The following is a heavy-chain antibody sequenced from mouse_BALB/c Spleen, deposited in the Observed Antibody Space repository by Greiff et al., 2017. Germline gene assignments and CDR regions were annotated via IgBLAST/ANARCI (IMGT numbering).Heavy chain of an antibody. Sequence: QVQLKQSGAELMKPGASVKISCKATGYTFSSYWIEWVKQRPGHGLEWIGEILPGSGSTNYNEKFKGKATFTADTSSNTAYMQLSSLTSEDSAVYYCATHDGYPYWYFDVWGAGTTVTVSS. V-gene: IGHV1-9*01. CDR2: ILPGSGST. CDR1: GYTFSSYW. CDR3: ATHDGYPYWYFDV. J-gene: IGHJ1*01. D-gene: IGHD2-3*01.